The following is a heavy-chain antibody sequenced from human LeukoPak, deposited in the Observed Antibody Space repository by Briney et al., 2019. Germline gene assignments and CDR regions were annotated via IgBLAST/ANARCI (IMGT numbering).Heavy chain of an antibody. CDR2: ISSSSSYI. V-gene: IGHV3-21*01. Sequence: GGSLTLSCAGSGHPFNPYNMNWVRQAPGKGLEWVSYISSSSSYIYYADSVKGRFTISRDNAKNSLYLQMNSLRAEDTAVYYCARLYDGSAYHADHFDYWGQGTLVIVSS. D-gene: IGHD3-22*01. CDR1: GHPFNPYN. J-gene: IGHJ4*02. CDR3: ARLYDGSAYHADHFDY.